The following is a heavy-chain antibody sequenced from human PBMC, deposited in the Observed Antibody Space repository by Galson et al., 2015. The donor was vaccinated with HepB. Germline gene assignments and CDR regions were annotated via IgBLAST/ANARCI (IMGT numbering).Heavy chain of an antibody. CDR2: ISSSGDST. Sequence: SLRHSRAASGFTFSSAAMTWVRQAPATGLEWVSLISSSGDSTYYADSVKGRFTISKDDSKNTLYLHMNNLRAEDTAVYYCAKDMQATYWGQGTHVTVSS. V-gene: IGHV3-23*01. D-gene: IGHD2-2*01. CDR3: AKDMQATY. J-gene: IGHJ4*02. CDR1: GFTFSSAA.